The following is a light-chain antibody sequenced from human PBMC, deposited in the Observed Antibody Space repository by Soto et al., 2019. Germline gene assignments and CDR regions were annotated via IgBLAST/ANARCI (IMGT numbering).Light chain of an antibody. CDR2: LGS. V-gene: IGKV2-28*01. CDR1: QSLLHSNGYNY. Sequence: DIVMTQSPLSLPVTPGEPASISCRSSQSLLHSNGYNYLDWYLQKPGQSPQLLIYLGSNRASGVPDRFSGSGSGTDVTLKISRVEAEDVGVYYCMQALQTSFTFGPGTKVDIK. CDR3: MQALQTSFT. J-gene: IGKJ3*01.